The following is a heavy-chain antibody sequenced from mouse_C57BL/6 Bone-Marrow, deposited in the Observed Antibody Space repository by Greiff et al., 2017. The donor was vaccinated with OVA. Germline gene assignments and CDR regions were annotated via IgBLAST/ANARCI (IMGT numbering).Heavy chain of an antibody. D-gene: IGHD1-1*01. V-gene: IGHV7-3*01. J-gene: IGHJ1*03. CDR3: ARWGTVEDFDV. CDR2: IRHKANGSTT. CDR1: GFTFTDYY. Sequence: EVKLEESGGGLVQPGGSLSLSCAASGFTFTDYYMSWVRQPPGKALEWMGFIRHKANGSTTEYSASVKGRFTISRDNSPSILYLQMNALRAEDSATYYCARWGTVEDFDVWGTGTAVTVTA.